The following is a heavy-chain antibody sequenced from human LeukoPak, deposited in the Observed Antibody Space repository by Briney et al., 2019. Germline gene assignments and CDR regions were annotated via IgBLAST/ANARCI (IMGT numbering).Heavy chain of an antibody. D-gene: IGHD4-17*01. CDR1: GGSFSGYY. J-gene: IGHJ4*02. CDR3: ARIPTVTFFDY. V-gene: IGHV4-34*01. CDR2: INHSGST. Sequence: SETLSLTCAVYGGSFSGYYWSWIRQPPGKGLEWIGEINHSGSTNYNPSLKSRVTMSADTSKNQFSLKLSSVTAADTAVYYCARIPTVTFFDYWGQGTLVIVSS.